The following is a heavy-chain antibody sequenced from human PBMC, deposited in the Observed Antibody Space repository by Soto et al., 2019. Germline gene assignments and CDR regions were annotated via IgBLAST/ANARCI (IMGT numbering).Heavy chain of an antibody. V-gene: IGHV3-21*01. CDR2: ISSSSSYI. CDR3: ARVTTPRCGGDCYSPGFDY. D-gene: IGHD2-21*02. Sequence: GGSLRLSCAASGFTFSSYSMYWVRQAPGKGLEWVSSISSSSSYIYYADSVKGRFTISRDNAKNSLYLQMNSLRAEDTAVYYCARVTTPRCGGDCYSPGFDYWGQGTLVTVSS. J-gene: IGHJ4*02. CDR1: GFTFSSYS.